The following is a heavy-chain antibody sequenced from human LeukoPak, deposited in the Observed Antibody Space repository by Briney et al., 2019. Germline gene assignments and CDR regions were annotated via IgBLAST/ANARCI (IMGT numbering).Heavy chain of an antibody. CDR1: GFTFSSYG. CDR3: ARVAEAAAFDS. D-gene: IGHD6-13*01. J-gene: IGHJ4*02. CDR2: ISGSGGST. V-gene: IGHV3-23*01. Sequence: GGTLRLSCAASGFTFSSYGMSWVRQAPGKGLEWVSAISGSGGSTYYADSVKGRFTISRDNSKNTLYLQMNSLKPKDTAVYYCARVAEAAAFDSWGQGTLVTVSS.